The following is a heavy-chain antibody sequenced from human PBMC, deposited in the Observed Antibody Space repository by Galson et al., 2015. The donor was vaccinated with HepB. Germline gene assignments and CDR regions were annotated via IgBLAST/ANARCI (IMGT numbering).Heavy chain of an antibody. CDR2: INPNSGGT. D-gene: IGHD3-9*01. CDR3: ARYTPDNLTGPDAFDI. Sequence: SVKVSCKASGYTFSGYYMSWVRQAPGQGLEWMGRINPNSGGTNYAQKFQGRVTMTRDTSISTAYMELSRLRSDDTAVYYCARYTPDNLTGPDAFDIWGQGTMVTVSS. J-gene: IGHJ3*02. CDR1: GYTFSGYY. V-gene: IGHV1-2*06.